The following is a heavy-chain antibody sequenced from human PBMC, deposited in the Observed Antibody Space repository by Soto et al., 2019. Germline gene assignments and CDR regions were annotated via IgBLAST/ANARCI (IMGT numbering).Heavy chain of an antibody. CDR2: ISNSSSYT. V-gene: IGHV3-11*05. CDR3: ARIITAAGGRRYFDL. D-gene: IGHD6-13*01. J-gene: IGHJ2*01. Sequence: QVQLVESGGGLVKPGGSLRLSCAASGFTFSDYYMSWIRQAPGKGLEWGSYISNSSSYTNDADSVKGRFTISRDNAKNSLYLQMNSLRAEDTAVYYCARIITAAGGRRYFDLWGRGTLVTVSS. CDR1: GFTFSDYY.